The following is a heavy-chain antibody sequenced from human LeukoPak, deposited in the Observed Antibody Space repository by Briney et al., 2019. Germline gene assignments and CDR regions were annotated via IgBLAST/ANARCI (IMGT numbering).Heavy chain of an antibody. D-gene: IGHD5-12*01. V-gene: IGHV3-23*01. CDR2: IFGNGAGT. CDR3: AKGQVEASPSIRFDP. Sequence: GGSLRLSCAASGFTFSNYAMSWVRQAPGKGLEWVSTIFGNGAGTHYADSVKGRFTVSRDNSRNTLYLQMNSLRAEDTASYYCAKGQVEASPSIRFDPWGQGTLVTVSS. CDR1: GFTFSNYA. J-gene: IGHJ5*01.